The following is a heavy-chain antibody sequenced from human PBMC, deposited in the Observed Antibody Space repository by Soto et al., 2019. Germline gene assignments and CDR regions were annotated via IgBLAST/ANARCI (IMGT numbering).Heavy chain of an antibody. CDR3: ARAGGFLARFYYYYGMDV. CDR1: GYTFTGYY. CDR2: INPNSGGT. D-gene: IGHD3-3*01. Sequence: ASVKVSCKASGYTFTGYYMHWVRQAPGQGLEWMGWINPNSGGTNYAQKFQGWVNMTRDTSISTAYMELSRLRSDDTAVYYCARAGGFLARFYYYYGMDVWGQGTTVTVSS. V-gene: IGHV1-2*04. J-gene: IGHJ6*02.